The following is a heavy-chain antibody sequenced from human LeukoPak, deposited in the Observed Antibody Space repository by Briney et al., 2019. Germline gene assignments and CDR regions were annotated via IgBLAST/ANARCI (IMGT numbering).Heavy chain of an antibody. Sequence: AGGSLRLSCAASGNYWMHWVRQAPGKGLVWVSHINSDGSWTTYVDSVKGRFTISKDNAKNMVYLRMNNLRAEDTAVYYCVSFYETYWGRGTLVTVSS. CDR1: GNYW. CDR3: VSFYETY. V-gene: IGHV3-74*01. D-gene: IGHD2-2*01. CDR2: INSDGSWT. J-gene: IGHJ4*02.